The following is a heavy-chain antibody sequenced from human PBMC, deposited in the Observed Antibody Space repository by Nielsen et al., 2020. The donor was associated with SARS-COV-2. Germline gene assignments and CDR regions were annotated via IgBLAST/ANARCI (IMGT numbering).Heavy chain of an antibody. J-gene: IGHJ3*02. V-gene: IGHV3-64D*08. CDR2: INSRGDKR. CDR3: VNCRTSWLDDDLDDI. D-gene: IGHD6-13*01. CDR1: GFSFSIRA. Sequence: GESLKISCSASGFSFSIRAMHWVRQAPGKGLEFVSVINSRGDKRYYADTVEDRFTISRDNSKNTLYLEMSRLRPEDTAVYYCVNCRTSWLDDDLDDIWGQGTMVTVSS.